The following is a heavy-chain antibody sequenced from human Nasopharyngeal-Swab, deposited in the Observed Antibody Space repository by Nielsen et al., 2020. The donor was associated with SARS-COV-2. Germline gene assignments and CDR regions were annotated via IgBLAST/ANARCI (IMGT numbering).Heavy chain of an antibody. CDR2: IYTSGST. V-gene: IGHV4-61*02. J-gene: IGHJ4*02. Sequence: SETLSLTCTASGGSISSCSYYWSWIRQPAGKGLEWIGRIYTSGSTNYNPSLKSRVTISVDTSKNQFSLKLSSVTAAATAVYYCARDNRALYYFDYWGQGTLVTVSS. CDR1: GGSISSCSYY. D-gene: IGHD3-10*01. CDR3: ARDNRALYYFDY.